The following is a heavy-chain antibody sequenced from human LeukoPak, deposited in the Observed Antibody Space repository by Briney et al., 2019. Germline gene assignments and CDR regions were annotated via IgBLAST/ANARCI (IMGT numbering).Heavy chain of an antibody. D-gene: IGHD1-26*01. CDR2: INHSGRT. CDR3: ARRPGNSGSYLGAFDI. CDR1: GGSFSGWY. V-gene: IGHV4-34*01. Sequence: SETLSLTCAVYGGSFSGWYWSWIRQPPGKGLEWIGEINHSGRTNYNPSLKSRVTISVDTSKNQFSLKLSSVTAADTAVYYCARRPGNSGSYLGAFDIWGQGTMVTVSS. J-gene: IGHJ3*02.